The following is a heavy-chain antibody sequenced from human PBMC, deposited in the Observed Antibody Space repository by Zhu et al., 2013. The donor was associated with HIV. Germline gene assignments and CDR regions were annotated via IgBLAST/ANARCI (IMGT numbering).Heavy chain of an antibody. CDR1: GGTFSSHA. J-gene: IGHJ1*01. D-gene: IGHD3-22*01. Sequence: QVQLVAGLGREVKKPGSSVKVSCKASGGTFSSHAISWVRQAPGQGLEWMGGIMPILDTANYSQNFKGRVTITADESTSTAYMDLSSLSSEDTAVYFCARNHYDSGGYFYFQYWGQGTLVIVSS. CDR2: IMPILDTA. CDR3: ARNHYDSGGYFYFQY. V-gene: IGHV1-69*01.